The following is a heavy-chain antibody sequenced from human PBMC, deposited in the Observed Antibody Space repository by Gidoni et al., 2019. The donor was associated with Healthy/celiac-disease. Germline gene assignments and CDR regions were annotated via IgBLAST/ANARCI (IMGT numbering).Heavy chain of an antibody. CDR3: ARGSLVKVLLWFGAKNWFDP. CDR1: GGSFSGSY. CDR2: INHSGST. D-gene: IGHD3-10*01. V-gene: IGHV4-34*01. Sequence: QVQLQQWGAGLLKPSETLSLTCAAYGGSFSGSYWRWIRQPPGKGLEWIGEINHSGSTNYNPSLKSRVTISVDTSKNQFSLKLSSVTAADTAVYYCARGSLVKVLLWFGAKNWFDPWGQGTLVTVSS. J-gene: IGHJ5*02.